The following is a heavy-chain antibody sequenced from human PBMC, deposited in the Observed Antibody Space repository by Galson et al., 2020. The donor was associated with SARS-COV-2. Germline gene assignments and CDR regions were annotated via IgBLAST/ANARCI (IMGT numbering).Heavy chain of an antibody. D-gene: IGHD1-26*01. Sequence: GESLKISCAASGFTFSSYAMHWVCQAPGKGLEWVAVISYDGSNKYYADSVKGRFTISRDNSKNTLYLQMNSLRAEDTAVYYCARDELLYGCLDYWGQGTLVTVSS. J-gene: IGHJ4*02. CDR2: ISYDGSNK. V-gene: IGHV3-30*04. CDR1: GFTFSSYA. CDR3: ARDELLYGCLDY.